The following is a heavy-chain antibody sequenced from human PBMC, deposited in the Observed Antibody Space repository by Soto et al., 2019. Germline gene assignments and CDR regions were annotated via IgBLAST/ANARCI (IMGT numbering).Heavy chain of an antibody. Sequence: SETLSLTCAVYGGSFSGYYWSWIRQPPGKRLEWIGEINHSGSTNYNPSLKSRVTISVDTSKNQFSLKLSSVTAADTAVYYCARGGIAARRLYYRLDYPAQRTSVLVSA. V-gene: IGHV4-34*01. CDR2: INHSGST. CDR1: GGSFSGYY. J-gene: IGHJ4*02. CDR3: ARGGIAARRLYYRLDY. D-gene: IGHD6-6*01.